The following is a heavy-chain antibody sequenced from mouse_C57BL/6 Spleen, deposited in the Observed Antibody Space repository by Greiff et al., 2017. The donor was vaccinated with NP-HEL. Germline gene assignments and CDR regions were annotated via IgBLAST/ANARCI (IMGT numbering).Heavy chain of an antibody. D-gene: IGHD2-3*01. Sequence: VKLQQSGAELVKPGASVKISCKASGYAFSSYWMNWVKQRPGKGLEWIGQIYPGDGDTNYNGKFKGKATLTADKSSSTAYMQLSSLTSEDSAVYFCARGGLYDGYPDYWGQGTTLTVSS. CDR1: GYAFSSYW. CDR3: ARGGLYDGYPDY. J-gene: IGHJ2*01. CDR2: IYPGDGDT. V-gene: IGHV1-80*01.